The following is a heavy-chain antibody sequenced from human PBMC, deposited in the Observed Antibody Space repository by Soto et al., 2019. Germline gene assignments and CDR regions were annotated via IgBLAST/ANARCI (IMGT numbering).Heavy chain of an antibody. CDR2: IQSDGSRT. J-gene: IGHJ3*01. CDR1: GFTFNYYW. D-gene: IGHD5-12*01. V-gene: IGHV3-74*01. Sequence: EVQLVESEGGLVQRGGSLRLSCAASGFTFNYYWMHWVRQAPGQGLVWVAHIQSDGSRTTYADSVKGRFIISRDNAKNTKYLQINSLRAEETAVYYCARGGLSGFDLWGQGTTVTVSS. CDR3: ARGGLSGFDL.